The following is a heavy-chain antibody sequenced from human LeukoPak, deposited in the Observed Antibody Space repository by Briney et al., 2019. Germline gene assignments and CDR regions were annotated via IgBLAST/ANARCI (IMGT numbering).Heavy chain of an antibody. V-gene: IGHV4-4*02. CDR1: GASISSSNW. CDR2: IYHSGST. D-gene: IGHD3-22*01. Sequence: SETLSLTCAVSGASISSSNWWSWVRQPPGKGLEWIGEIYHSGSTNYNPSLKSRVSMSVDTSKNQFSLKLSSVTAADTAVYYCASEYYYDNSGYYSLAHWGQGTLVTVSS. J-gene: IGHJ4*02. CDR3: ASEYYYDNSGYYSLAH.